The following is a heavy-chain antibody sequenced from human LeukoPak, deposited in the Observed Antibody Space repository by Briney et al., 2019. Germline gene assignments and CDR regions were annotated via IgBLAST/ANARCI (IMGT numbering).Heavy chain of an antibody. Sequence: SGPTLVNPTQTLTLTCAFSGFSLSTVGVGVAWIRQPPGKALEWLALIYWDDDKRYSPSLKSRLTITKDTSKNQVVLTLTNMDPVCAGTNHCAHFPSMIRGVIANIYFDHWGQGTLVAVSS. CDR2: IYWDDDK. V-gene: IGHV2-5*02. CDR3: AHFPSMIRGVIANIYFDH. D-gene: IGHD3-10*01. J-gene: IGHJ4*02. CDR1: GFSLSTVGVG.